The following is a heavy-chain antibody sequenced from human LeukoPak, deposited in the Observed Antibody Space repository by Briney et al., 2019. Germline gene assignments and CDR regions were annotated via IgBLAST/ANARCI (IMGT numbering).Heavy chain of an antibody. CDR2: IKQDGSEK. J-gene: IGHJ4*01. Sequence: TGGSLRLSCAASGFTFSIYWMSWVRQAPGKGLEWVANIKQDGSEKYYVDSVKGRFTISRDNANNSLYLQMNSLRAEDTAVYYCARGGAYLDFWGHGTLVTVSS. CDR1: GFTFSIYW. D-gene: IGHD4/OR15-4a*01. CDR3: ARGGAYLDF. V-gene: IGHV3-7*05.